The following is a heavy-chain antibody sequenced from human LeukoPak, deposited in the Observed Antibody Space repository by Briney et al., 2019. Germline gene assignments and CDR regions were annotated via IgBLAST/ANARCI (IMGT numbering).Heavy chain of an antibody. D-gene: IGHD3-9*01. V-gene: IGHV3-21*01. Sequence: PGGSLRLSCAASGFTFSSYSMNWVRQAPGKGLEWVSSISSSSSYMYYADSVKGRFTISRDNAKNSLYLQMNSLRAEDTAVYFCARVLHFDWLLYYWGQGTLVTVSS. CDR3: ARVLHFDWLLYY. CDR2: ISSSSSYM. J-gene: IGHJ4*02. CDR1: GFTFSSYS.